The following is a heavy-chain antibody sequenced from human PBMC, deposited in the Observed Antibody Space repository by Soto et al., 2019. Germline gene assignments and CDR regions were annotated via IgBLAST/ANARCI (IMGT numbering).Heavy chain of an antibody. CDR2: IVVGSGNT. J-gene: IGHJ4*02. CDR1: GFTFTSSA. V-gene: IGHV1-58*01. Sequence: QMQLVQSGPEVKKPGPSVKVSCKASGFTFTSSAVPWVRQARGQRLEWIGWIVVGSGNTNYAQKFQERVTITRDMSTSTAYMELSSLRSEATAVYYCAAERTYCGGDCYVDWGQGTLVTVSS. D-gene: IGHD2-21*02. CDR3: AAERTYCGGDCYVD.